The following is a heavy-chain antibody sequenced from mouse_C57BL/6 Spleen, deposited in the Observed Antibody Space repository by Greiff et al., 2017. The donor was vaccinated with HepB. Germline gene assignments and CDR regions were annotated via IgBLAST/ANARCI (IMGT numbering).Heavy chain of an antibody. J-gene: IGHJ4*01. CDR1: GYAFSSYW. D-gene: IGHD1-1*01. CDR2: IYPGDGDT. CDR3: ARPLITTVVATEDY. V-gene: IGHV1-80*01. Sequence: QVHVKQSGAELVKPGASVKISCKASGYAFSSYWMNWVKQRPGKGLEWIGQIYPGDGDTNYNGKFKGKATLTADKSSSTAYMQLSSLTSEDSAVYFCARPLITTVVATEDYWGQGTSVTVSS.